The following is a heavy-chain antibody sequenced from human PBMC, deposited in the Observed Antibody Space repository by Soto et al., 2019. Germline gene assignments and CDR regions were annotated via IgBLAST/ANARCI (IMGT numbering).Heavy chain of an antibody. CDR1: GGSISSGDYY. D-gene: IGHD2-15*01. CDR3: ARNPARYWSGGSCYQPHWFDP. CDR2: IYYSGST. Sequence: PSETLSLTCTVSGGSISSGDYYWSWIRQPPGKGLEWIGYIYYSGSTYYNPSLKSRVTTSVDTSKNQFSLKLSSVTAADTAVYYCARNPARYWSGGSCYQPHWFDPWGQGTLVTVSS. J-gene: IGHJ5*02. V-gene: IGHV4-30-4*01.